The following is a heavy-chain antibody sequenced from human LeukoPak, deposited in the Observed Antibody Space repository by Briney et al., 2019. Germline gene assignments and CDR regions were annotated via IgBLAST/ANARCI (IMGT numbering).Heavy chain of an antibody. CDR1: GGSISSYY. J-gene: IGHJ5*02. CDR3: ARVERGYSSSSRWFDP. V-gene: IGHV4-59*01. Sequence: PSETLSLTCTVSGGSISSYYWSWIRQPPGKGLEWIGYIYYSGSTNYNPSLKSRVTISVDTSKNQFSLKLSSVTAADTAVYYCARVERGYSSSSRWFDPWGQGTLVTVSS. D-gene: IGHD6-6*01. CDR2: IYYSGST.